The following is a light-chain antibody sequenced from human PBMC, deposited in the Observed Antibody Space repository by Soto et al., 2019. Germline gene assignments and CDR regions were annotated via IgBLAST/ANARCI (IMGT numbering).Light chain of an antibody. Sequence: VISVSQTPSLLSAFNGDRVTISCLMSQGISSYLAWYQQKPGKATELLIYAASTLQGGVPSRFSGSGSGTDFTLTISFLQSEDFTPYCSQQYACLPPTFGEGAMV. CDR1: QGISSY. CDR3: QQYACLPPT. V-gene: IGKV1D-8*01. J-gene: IGKJ1*01. CDR2: AAS.